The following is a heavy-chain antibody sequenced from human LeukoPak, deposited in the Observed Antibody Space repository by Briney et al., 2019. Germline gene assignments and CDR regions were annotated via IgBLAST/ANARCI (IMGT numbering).Heavy chain of an antibody. CDR2: IYYTGSS. CDR3: ARHESPGYCSGGSCPIGAYYFDY. D-gene: IGHD2-15*01. Sequence: KPSETLSLTCIVSGGSINSYYWSWIRQPPGQALEWIGNIYYTGSSNYNPSLKSRVTISVDTSKSQFSLRLTSVTAADTAVYYCARHESPGYCSGGSCPIGAYYFDYWGQGTLVTVSS. V-gene: IGHV4-59*08. CDR1: GGSINSYY. J-gene: IGHJ4*02.